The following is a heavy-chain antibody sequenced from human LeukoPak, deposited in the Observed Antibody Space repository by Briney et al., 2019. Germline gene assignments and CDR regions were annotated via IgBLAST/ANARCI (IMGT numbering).Heavy chain of an antibody. CDR1: GGSFSGYY. D-gene: IGHD3-16*01. CDR2: IYLSGST. J-gene: IGHJ4*02. V-gene: IGHV4-59*01. Sequence: SETLSLTCAVYGGSFSGYYWSWIRQPPGKGLEWIGYIYLSGSTNYNPSLKSRVTISVDTSKTQLSLKLSSVTAADTAVYYCAGGGGYFNYWGQGTLVTVSS. CDR3: AGGGGYFNY.